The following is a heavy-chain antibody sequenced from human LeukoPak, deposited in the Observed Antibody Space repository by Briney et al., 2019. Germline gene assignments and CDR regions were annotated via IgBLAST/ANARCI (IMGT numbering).Heavy chain of an antibody. CDR3: AKSGDDYNYYMDV. CDR2: IWYGGSNK. D-gene: IGHD5-24*01. V-gene: IGHV3-30*02. J-gene: IGHJ6*03. Sequence: GESRRPSWPASGFTSSSYSMKWVRQPQGEGLGWVAVIWYGGSNKYYAHSVKGRFTIYRDNSKTTLYLQMNSLRTEDTAVYYCAKSGDDYNYYMDVWGKGTTVTVSS. CDR1: GFTSSSYS.